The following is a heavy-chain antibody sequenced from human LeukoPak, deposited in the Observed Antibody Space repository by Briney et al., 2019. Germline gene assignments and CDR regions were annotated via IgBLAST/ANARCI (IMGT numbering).Heavy chain of an antibody. J-gene: IGHJ4*02. CDR2: ISGSGGST. CDR3: ARDPAYCGGDCGY. D-gene: IGHD2-21*02. CDR1: GFTFSSYA. V-gene: IGHV3-23*01. Sequence: PGGSLRLSCAASGFTFSSYAMSWVRQAPGKGLEWVSAISGSGGSTYYADSVKGRFTISRDNAKNSLYLQMNSLRAEDTALYYCARDPAYCGGDCGYWGQGTLVTVSS.